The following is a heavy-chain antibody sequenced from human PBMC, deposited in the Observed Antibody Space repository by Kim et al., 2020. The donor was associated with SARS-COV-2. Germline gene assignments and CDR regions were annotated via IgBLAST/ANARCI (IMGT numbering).Heavy chain of an antibody. D-gene: IGHD6-13*01. CDR1: GGSISSSSYY. V-gene: IGHV4-39*01. CDR3: AGHYGSSSPFDY. J-gene: IGHJ4*02. CDR2: IYYSGST. Sequence: SETLSPTCTVSGGSISSSSYYWGWIRQPPGKGLEWIGSIYYSGSTSYNPSLKSRFTISVDTSKNQFSLKLSSGTAADTAVYYGAGHYGSSSPFDYWGQGTLVTVSS.